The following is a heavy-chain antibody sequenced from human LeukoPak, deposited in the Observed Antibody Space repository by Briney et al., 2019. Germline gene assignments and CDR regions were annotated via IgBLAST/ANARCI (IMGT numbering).Heavy chain of an antibody. V-gene: IGHV3-53*01. CDR3: ARRAGAYSHPYDY. J-gene: IGHJ4*02. CDR1: GFTVSTNS. Sequence: GGSLRLSCTVSGFTVSTNSMSWVRQAPGKGLEWVSFIYSDNTHYSDSVKGRFTISRDNSKNTLYLQMNSLRAGDTAVYYCARRAGAYSHPYDYWGQGTLVTVSS. D-gene: IGHD4/OR15-4a*01. CDR2: IYSDNT.